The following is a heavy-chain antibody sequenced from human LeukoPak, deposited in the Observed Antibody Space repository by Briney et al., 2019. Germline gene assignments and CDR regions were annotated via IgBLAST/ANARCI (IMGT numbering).Heavy chain of an antibody. Sequence: GGSLRLSCAASGFTVSSNYMSWVRQAPGKGLEWVSVIYSGGSTYYAESVKGRFTISRDNSKNTLYLQMNSLRAEDTAVYYCARDRYSSSSNFDYWGQGTLVTVSS. CDR2: IYSGGST. CDR3: ARDRYSSSSNFDY. J-gene: IGHJ4*02. D-gene: IGHD6-13*01. V-gene: IGHV3-66*02. CDR1: GFTVSSNY.